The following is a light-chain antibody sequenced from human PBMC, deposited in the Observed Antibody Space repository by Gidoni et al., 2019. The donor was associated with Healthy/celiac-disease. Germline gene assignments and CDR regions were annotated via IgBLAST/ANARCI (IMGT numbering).Light chain of an antibody. Sequence: EIVLTQSPGTLSLSPGERATLSCRASQSVSSSYLAWYQQKPGQAPRLLIYGASSRATGIPDRFSGSGSGTDFTLTISRLEPEDFAVYYCQLYGSSTTSGQGTRLEIK. J-gene: IGKJ5*01. CDR2: GAS. CDR3: QLYGSSTT. CDR1: QSVSSSY. V-gene: IGKV3-20*01.